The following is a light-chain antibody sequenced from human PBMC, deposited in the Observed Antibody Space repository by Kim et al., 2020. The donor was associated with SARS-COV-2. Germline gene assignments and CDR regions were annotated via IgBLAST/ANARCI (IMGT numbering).Light chain of an antibody. CDR3: SSYTGTYTWV. J-gene: IGLJ3*02. CDR2: DVT. V-gene: IGLV2-14*04. Sequence: GQSINFACTGTSSDVAGYNYVSWFQQHPGKAPKLIIYDVTKRPSGVSDRFSGSKSGNTASLTISGLRAEDEADYYCSSYTGTYTWVFGGGTKLTVL. CDR1: SSDVAGYNY.